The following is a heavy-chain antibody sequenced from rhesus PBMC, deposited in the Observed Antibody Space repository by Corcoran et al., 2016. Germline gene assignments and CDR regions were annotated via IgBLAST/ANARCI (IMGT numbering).Heavy chain of an antibody. D-gene: IGHD3-34*01. CDR3: ARREWGDYPYGLDS. J-gene: IGHJ6*01. CDR1: CGPPTVSNG. V-gene: IGHV4-93*01. Sequence: VQLQESGPAVVKPSETLSLPSAVSCGPPTVSNGGGLIGLPPGRGLEGIGGIYGSGASTEYNPSLKSRVTISKDTSKNQFSRKLSSVTAADTAVYYCARREWGDYPYGLDSWGQGVVVTVSS. CDR2: IYGSGAST.